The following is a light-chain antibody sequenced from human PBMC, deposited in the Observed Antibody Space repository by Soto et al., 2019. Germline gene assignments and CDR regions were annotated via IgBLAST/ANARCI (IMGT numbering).Light chain of an antibody. CDR2: EVS. CDR3: SSYTSSSTPHV. CDR1: SSDVGGYNY. V-gene: IGLV2-14*01. J-gene: IGLJ1*01. Sequence: QSALTQPASVSGSPGQSITISCTGTSSDVGGYNYVSWYQQHPGKAPKLMIYEVSNRPSGVSNRFSGSKSGNTASLTISGLQDEDEADYYCSSYTSSSTPHVSGTGTKLTVL.